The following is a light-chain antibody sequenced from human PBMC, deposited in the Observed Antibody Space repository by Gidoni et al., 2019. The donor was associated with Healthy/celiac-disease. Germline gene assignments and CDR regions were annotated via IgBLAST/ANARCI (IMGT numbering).Light chain of an antibody. Sequence: DIVMTQSPDSLAVSLGARATINCKSSQSVLYSSNNKNYLAWYQQKPGQPPKLLIYWASTRESGVPDRFSGSGCGTDFTLTISSLQAEDVAVYYCQQYYSTPRTFXHXTKVXIK. CDR1: QSVLYSSNNKNY. CDR2: WAS. J-gene: IGKJ1*01. V-gene: IGKV4-1*01. CDR3: QQYYSTPRT.